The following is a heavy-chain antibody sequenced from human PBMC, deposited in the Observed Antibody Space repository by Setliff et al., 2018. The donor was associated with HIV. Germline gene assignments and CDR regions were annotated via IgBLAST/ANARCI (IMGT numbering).Heavy chain of an antibody. J-gene: IGHJ4*02. D-gene: IGHD6-19*01. V-gene: IGHV1-3*01. Sequence: ASVKVSCKASGYSFAEYISQWVRQAPGQSLEGIGWIIDGNDNTRYSQKFQGRVTIARETSSSTAYMELSSLRSEDTAVYYCERLSGWYEGDFDYWGQGTLVTVSS. CDR3: ERLSGWYEGDFDY. CDR1: GYSFAEYI. CDR2: IIDGNDNT.